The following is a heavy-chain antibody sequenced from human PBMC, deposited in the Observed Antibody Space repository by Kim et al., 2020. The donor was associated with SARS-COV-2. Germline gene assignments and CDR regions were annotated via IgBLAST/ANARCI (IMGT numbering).Heavy chain of an antibody. CDR1: GGSFSGYY. CDR2: INHSGST. V-gene: IGHV4-34*01. CDR3: ARVLRLELRFLEWLPRTRTGWFDP. Sequence: SETLSLTCAVYGGSFSGYYWSWIRQPPGKGLEWIGEINHSGSTNYNPSLKSRVTISVDTSKNQFSLKLSSVTAADTAVYYCARVLRLELRFLEWLPRTRTGWFDPWGQGTLVTVSS. J-gene: IGHJ5*02. D-gene: IGHD3-3*01.